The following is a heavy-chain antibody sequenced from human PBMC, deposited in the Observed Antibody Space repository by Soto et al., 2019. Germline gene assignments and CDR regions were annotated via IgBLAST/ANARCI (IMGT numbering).Heavy chain of an antibody. CDR2: ISGSGGST. CDR1: GFTFSSYA. V-gene: IGHV3-23*01. J-gene: IGHJ5*02. D-gene: IGHD6-19*01. Sequence: GGSLRLSCAASGFTFSSYAMSWVRQTPGKGLEWVSAISGSGGSTYYADSVKGRFTISRDNSKNTLYLQMNSLRAEDTAVYYCAKDPGYGYSSFGEGNWCDPWGEGTLVTVSS. CDR3: AKDPGYGYSSFGEGNWCDP.